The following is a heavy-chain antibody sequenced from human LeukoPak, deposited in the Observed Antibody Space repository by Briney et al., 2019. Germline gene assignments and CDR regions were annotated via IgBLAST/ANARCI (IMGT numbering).Heavy chain of an antibody. D-gene: IGHD1-26*01. CDR1: GYSISSGYY. CDR3: ARERDLLYYYYMDV. CDR2: IYHSGST. Sequence: PSETLSLTCTVSGYSISSGYYWGWIRQPPGKGLEWIGSIYHSGSTYYNPSLKSRVTISVDTSKNQFSLKLSSVTAADTAVYYCARERDLLYYYYMDVWGKGTMVTVSS. J-gene: IGHJ6*03. V-gene: IGHV4-38-2*02.